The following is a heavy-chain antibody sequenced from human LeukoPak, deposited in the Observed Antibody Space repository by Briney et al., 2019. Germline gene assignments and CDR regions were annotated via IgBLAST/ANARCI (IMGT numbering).Heavy chain of an antibody. CDR2: ISHDGTT. Sequence: GSLRLSCAASGFTFNNYDMSWVRQAPGKGLEWIGEISHDGTTNYNPSLRSRVAMSLDRANNQFSLSLTSVTAADTAVYYCTREDRPFCPFAYWGQGVLVTVSS. D-gene: IGHD3-16*01. J-gene: IGHJ4*02. V-gene: IGHV4-4*02. CDR3: TREDRPFCPFAY. CDR1: GFTFNNYDM.